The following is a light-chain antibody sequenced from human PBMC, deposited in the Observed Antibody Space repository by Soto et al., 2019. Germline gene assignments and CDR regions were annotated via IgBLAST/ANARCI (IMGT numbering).Light chain of an antibody. J-gene: IGKJ1*01. CDR1: QSISRY. CDR3: QQSYITPPWT. CDR2: AAS. Sequence: DIQMTQSPSSLSASVGDRVTITCRASQSISRYLNWYQQKPGKAPKLLIYAASSLQSGVPSRFSGSGSGTDFGLTISSLQPEDFAVYYCQQSYITPPWTFGQGTKVEIK. V-gene: IGKV1-39*01.